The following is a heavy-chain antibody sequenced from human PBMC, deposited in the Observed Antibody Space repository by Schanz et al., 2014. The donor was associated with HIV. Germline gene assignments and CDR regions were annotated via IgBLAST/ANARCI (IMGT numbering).Heavy chain of an antibody. Sequence: QVQLVESGGGVVQPGRSQRLSCAASGFTFRSYGMHWVRQAPGKGLEWVALISYDGNTKYYADSVKGRFSISRDKSHNTVSLQMNTLRAEDTAVYYCAKRGTPATVTVDAFDLWGQGTMVTVSS. CDR2: ISYDGNTK. V-gene: IGHV3-30*18. D-gene: IGHD2-21*02. CDR3: AKRGTPATVTVDAFDL. J-gene: IGHJ3*01. CDR1: GFTFRSYG.